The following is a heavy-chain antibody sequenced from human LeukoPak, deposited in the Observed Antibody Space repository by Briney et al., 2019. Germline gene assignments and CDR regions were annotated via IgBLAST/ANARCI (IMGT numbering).Heavy chain of an antibody. CDR2: ISYDGSNK. D-gene: IGHD2-15*01. Sequence: GRSLRLPCAASGFTFSSYAMHWVRQAPGKGLGWVAVISYDGSNKYYADSVKGRFTISRDNSKNTLYLQMNSLRAEDTAVYYCAREHIVVVAGGFDYWGQGTLVTVSS. CDR3: AREHIVVVAGGFDY. CDR1: GFTFSSYA. J-gene: IGHJ4*02. V-gene: IGHV3-30*04.